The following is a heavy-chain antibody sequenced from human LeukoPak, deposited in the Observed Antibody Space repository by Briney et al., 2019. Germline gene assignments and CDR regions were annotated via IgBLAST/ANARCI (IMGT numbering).Heavy chain of an antibody. CDR3: ARGPPYYYGSGSNIPPDY. CDR2: ISAYNGNT. Sequence: ASVKVSCKASGYTFTSYGISWVRQAPGQGLEWMGWISAYNGNTSYAQKLQGRVTMTTDTSTSTAYMELRSLRSDDTAVYYCARGPPYYYGSGSNIPPDYWGQGTLVTVSS. V-gene: IGHV1-18*01. D-gene: IGHD3-10*01. CDR1: GYTFTSYG. J-gene: IGHJ4*02.